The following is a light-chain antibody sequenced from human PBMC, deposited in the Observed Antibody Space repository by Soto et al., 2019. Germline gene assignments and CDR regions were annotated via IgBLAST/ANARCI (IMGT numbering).Light chain of an antibody. V-gene: IGKV1-5*01. Sequence: DIQMTQSPSTLSASVGDRVTITCRASQSISSWLDWYQQKPGKAPKLLIYDASSLESGVPSRFSGSGSGTEFTLTISSLQPDDFATYYFQQYNSSLTFGGGTKVEIK. J-gene: IGKJ4*01. CDR1: QSISSW. CDR3: QQYNSSLT. CDR2: DAS.